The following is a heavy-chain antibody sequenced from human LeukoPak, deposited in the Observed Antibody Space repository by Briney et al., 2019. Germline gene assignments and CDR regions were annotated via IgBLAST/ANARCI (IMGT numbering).Heavy chain of an antibody. CDR2: INPNSGGT. CDR1: GYTFTSYA. CDR3: ARDLAQANWFDP. V-gene: IGHV1-2*02. Sequence: ASVKVSCKASGYTFTSYAMNWVRQAPGQGLEWMGWINPNSGGTNFAQKFQGRVTMTRDTSINTAYMELSRLRSDDTAVYYCARDLAQANWFDPWGQGTLVTVSS. J-gene: IGHJ5*02.